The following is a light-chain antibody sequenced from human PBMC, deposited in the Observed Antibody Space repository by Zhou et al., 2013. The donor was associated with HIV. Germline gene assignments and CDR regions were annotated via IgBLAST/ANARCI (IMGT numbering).Light chain of an antibody. CDR1: QGISSA. Sequence: AIQLTQSPSSLSASVGDRVTITCRASQGISSALAWYQQKPGKAPKLLIYDASNLETGVPSRFSGSGSGTEFTLTISSLQPDDFATYYCQQYNSYPYTFGQGPSWRSN. CDR3: QQYNSYPYT. CDR2: DAS. J-gene: IGKJ2*01. V-gene: IGKV1-13*02.